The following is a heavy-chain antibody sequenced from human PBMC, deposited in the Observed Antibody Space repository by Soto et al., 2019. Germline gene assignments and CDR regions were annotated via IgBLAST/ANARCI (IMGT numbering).Heavy chain of an antibody. CDR3: ARLFREASSHYDMGF. Sequence: GESLKISCKGSGYNFTSFWISWVRHVPGKGLEWMGRIDPSDSYTTYSPSFQGHVTLSADKSISTAYLQWSSLKAPDTAIYYCARLFREASSHYDMGFWGQGTTVTVSS. J-gene: IGHJ6*02. CDR2: IDPSDSYT. CDR1: GYNFTSFW. V-gene: IGHV5-10-1*01.